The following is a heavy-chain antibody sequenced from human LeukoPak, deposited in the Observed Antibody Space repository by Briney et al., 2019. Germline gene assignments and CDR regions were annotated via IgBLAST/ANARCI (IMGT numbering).Heavy chain of an antibody. CDR3: ARDQSPSIAARGLNWFDP. J-gene: IGHJ5*02. CDR1: GGTFSSYA. CDR2: IIPIFGTA. V-gene: IGHV1-69*06. D-gene: IGHD6-6*01. Sequence: SVKVSCKASGGTFSSYAISWVRQAPGQGLEWMGGIIPIFGTANYAQKFQGRVTITADKSTSTAYMELSSLRSDDTAVYSCARDQSPSIAARGLNWFDPWGQGTLVTVSS.